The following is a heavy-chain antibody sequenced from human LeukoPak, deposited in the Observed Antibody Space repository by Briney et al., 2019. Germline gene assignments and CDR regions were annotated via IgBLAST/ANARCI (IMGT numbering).Heavy chain of an antibody. D-gene: IGHD6-6*01. Sequence: AGGSLRLSCAASGITFTNYWMIWVRQAPAKGLEWVANINEDGSQKYYVASVEGRFTISKDNAENSVFLQMNSLRAADTALYYCASSSYSSSSSWGQGTLVTVSS. CDR1: GITFTNYW. V-gene: IGHV3-7*01. CDR3: ASSSYSSSSS. CDR2: INEDGSQK. J-gene: IGHJ5*02.